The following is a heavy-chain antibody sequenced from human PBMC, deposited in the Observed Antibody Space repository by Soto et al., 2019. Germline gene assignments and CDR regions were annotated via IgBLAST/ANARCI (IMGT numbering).Heavy chain of an antibody. V-gene: IGHV1-18*04. CDR2: ISTHNGNT. D-gene: IGHD3-3*01. CDR3: AREGILGLFDAYDL. Sequence: GASVKVSCKASVFTSSGISWVRQAPGQRLEWMGWISTHNGNTIYAQKFQGRVIMTMDTSTTTVYMEWRSLRPDDTAVYLCAREGILGLFDAYDLWGQGTMVTVSS. CDR1: VFTSSG. J-gene: IGHJ3*01.